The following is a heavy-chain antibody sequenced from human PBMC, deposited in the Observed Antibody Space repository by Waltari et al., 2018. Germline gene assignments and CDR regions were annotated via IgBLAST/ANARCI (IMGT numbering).Heavy chain of an antibody. CDR1: GGTFSSYA. CDR3: ARIYDFWSGYSDDAFDI. D-gene: IGHD3-3*01. CDR2: IIPIFGTA. J-gene: IGHJ3*02. V-gene: IGHV1-69*01. Sequence: QVQLVQSGAEVKKPGSSVKVSCKASGGTFSSYAISWVRQAAGQGLEWMGGIIPIFGTANYAQKFQGRVTITADESTSTAYMELSSLRSEDTAVYYCARIYDFWSGYSDDAFDIWGQGTMVTVSS.